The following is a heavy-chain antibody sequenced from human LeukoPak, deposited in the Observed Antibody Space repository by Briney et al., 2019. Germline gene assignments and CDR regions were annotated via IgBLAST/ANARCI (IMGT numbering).Heavy chain of an antibody. V-gene: IGHV3-73*01. Sequence: GGSLRLSCAASGFTFSSYAMSWVRQAPGKGLEWVGRIRSKANSYATAYAASVKGRFTISRDDSKNTAYLQMNSLKTEDTAVYYCTRPYDFWSGYSQYGMDVWGQGTTVTVSS. CDR1: GFTFSSYA. D-gene: IGHD3-3*01. J-gene: IGHJ6*02. CDR2: IRSKANSYAT. CDR3: TRPYDFWSGYSQYGMDV.